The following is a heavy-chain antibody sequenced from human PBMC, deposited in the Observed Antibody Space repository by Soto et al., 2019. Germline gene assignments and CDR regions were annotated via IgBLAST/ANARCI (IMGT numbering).Heavy chain of an antibody. J-gene: IGHJ4*02. V-gene: IGHV3-30-3*01. CDR1: GFTFSGYT. CDR3: ARARLRYFDWLLT. CDR2: ISYDESDK. D-gene: IGHD3-9*01. Sequence: QVQLVESGGGVVQPGRSLRLSCAASGFTFSGYTMHWVRQAPGMGLEWVAVISYDESDKFYSDSVKGRFTISRDNSKNSLYLQMNSLRAEDTAVYYCARARLRYFDWLLTWGQGTLVTVSS.